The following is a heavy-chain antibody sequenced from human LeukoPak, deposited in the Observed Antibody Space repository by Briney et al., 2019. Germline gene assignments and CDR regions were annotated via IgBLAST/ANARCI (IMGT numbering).Heavy chain of an antibody. J-gene: IGHJ6*02. D-gene: IGHD6-13*01. CDR3: AKPTAGTRPSLYYYYYYGMDV. Sequence: GGSLRLSCAAYGFTFSSYAMSWVRQAPGKGLEWVSASSGSGGSTYYADSVKGRFTISRDNSKNTLYLQMNSLRAEDTAVYYCAKPTAGTRPSLYYYYYYGMDVWGQGTTVTVSS. V-gene: IGHV3-23*01. CDR1: GFTFSSYA. CDR2: SSGSGGST.